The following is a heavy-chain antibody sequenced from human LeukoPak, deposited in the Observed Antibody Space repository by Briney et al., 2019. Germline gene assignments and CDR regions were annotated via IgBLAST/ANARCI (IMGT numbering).Heavy chain of an antibody. J-gene: IGHJ5*02. Sequence: SETLSLTCAVYGGSFSGYYWSWIRQPPGKGLEWIGEINHSGSTNYNPSLKSRVTISVDTSKNQFSLKLSSVTAADTAVYYCARGEVDNWFDPWGQRTLVTVSS. CDR3: ARGEVDNWFDP. CDR2: INHSGST. V-gene: IGHV4-34*01. CDR1: GGSFSGYY. D-gene: IGHD2-15*01.